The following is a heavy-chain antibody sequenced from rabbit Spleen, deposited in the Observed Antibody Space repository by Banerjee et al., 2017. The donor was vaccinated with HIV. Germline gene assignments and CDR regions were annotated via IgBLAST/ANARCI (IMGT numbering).Heavy chain of an antibody. Sequence: QEQLVESGGGLVQPEGSLTLTCKASGFSFSDRDVMCWVRQAPGKGLEWIACINAATAKPVYATWAKGRFTISRTSSTTVTLRTTSLTAADRATYFCARDLLGVIGWNFYLWGPGTLVTVS. CDR2: INAATAKP. D-gene: IGHD1-1*01. CDR1: GFSFSDRDV. V-gene: IGHV1S45*01. CDR3: ARDLLGVIGWNFYL. J-gene: IGHJ4*01.